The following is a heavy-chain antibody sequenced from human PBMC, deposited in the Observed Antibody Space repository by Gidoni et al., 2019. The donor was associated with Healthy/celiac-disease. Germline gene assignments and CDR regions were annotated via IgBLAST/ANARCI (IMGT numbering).Heavy chain of an antibody. CDR2: ISYDGSNK. D-gene: IGHD6-19*01. Sequence: QVQLVESGGGVVQPGRSLRLSCAASGFTFSSYAMHWVRQAPGKGLEWVAVISYDGSNKYYADSVKGRFTISRDNSKNTLYLQMNSLRAEDTAVYYCARDGGYSSGRLDYWGQGTLVTVSS. J-gene: IGHJ4*02. CDR1: GFTFSSYA. V-gene: IGHV3-30-3*01. CDR3: ARDGGYSSGRLDY.